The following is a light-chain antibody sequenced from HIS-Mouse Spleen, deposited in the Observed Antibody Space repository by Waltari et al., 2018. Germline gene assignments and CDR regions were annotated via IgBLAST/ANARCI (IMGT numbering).Light chain of an antibody. J-gene: IGLJ3*02. CDR3: AAWDDSLSGPV. CDR1: RSNIGSNY. CDR2: RNN. Sequence: QSVLTHPPSASATPGQRVTISCSGSRSNIGSNYVYWYQQLPGTAPKLLIYRNNQRPSGVPDQFSGSKSGTSASLAISGLRSEDEADYYCAAWDDSLSGPVFGGGTKLTVL. V-gene: IGLV1-47*01.